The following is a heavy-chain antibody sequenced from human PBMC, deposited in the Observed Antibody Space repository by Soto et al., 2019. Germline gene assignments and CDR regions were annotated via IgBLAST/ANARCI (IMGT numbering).Heavy chain of an antibody. CDR2: INHSGSN. Sequence: QLQQWGAGLLKPSDTLSLTCVVSGVSFSTYYYNWIRQYPGKGLEWIGEINHSGSNNYSPSLKSRVTLSLDTSKNQFSLKLTSVTAADTAVYYCARGGINYWHFAFDIWGQGTMVTVSS. CDR1: GVSFSTYY. D-gene: IGHD1-7*01. CDR3: ARGGINYWHFAFDI. V-gene: IGHV4-34*01. J-gene: IGHJ3*02.